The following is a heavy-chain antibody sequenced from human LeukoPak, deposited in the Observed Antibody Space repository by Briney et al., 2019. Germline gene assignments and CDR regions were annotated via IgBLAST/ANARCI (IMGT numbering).Heavy chain of an antibody. V-gene: IGHV3-30*02. Sequence: GGSLRLSCAASGFTFSSYGMHWVRQAPGKGLEWVAFIRYDGSNKYYADSVKGRFTISRDNGKNSLYLQMNSLRAEDTAVYYCASKTSSSWYLGYWGQGTLVTVSS. CDR2: IRYDGSNK. D-gene: IGHD6-13*01. CDR1: GFTFSSYG. J-gene: IGHJ4*02. CDR3: ASKTSSSWYLGY.